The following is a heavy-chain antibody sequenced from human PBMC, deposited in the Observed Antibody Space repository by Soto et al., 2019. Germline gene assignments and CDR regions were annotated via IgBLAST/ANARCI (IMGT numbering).Heavy chain of an antibody. CDR3: ARESAGSGKNNWFDP. V-gene: IGHV4-59*01. CDR1: GGSIRSYY. Sequence: SVTLPLTCTVAGGSIRSYYWSWIRQPPGKGLEWIGYIYYSGSTNYNPSLKSRVTISVNTSKNQFSLKLTSVTAADTAVYYCARESAGSGKNNWFDPWGQGTLVTVSS. CDR2: IYYSGST. D-gene: IGHD3-10*01. J-gene: IGHJ5*02.